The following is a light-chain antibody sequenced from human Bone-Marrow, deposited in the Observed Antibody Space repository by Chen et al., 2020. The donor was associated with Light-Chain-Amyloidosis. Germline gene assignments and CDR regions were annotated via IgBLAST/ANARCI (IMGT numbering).Light chain of an antibody. V-gene: IGLV3-25*03. CDR3: QSADSSGTYEVI. J-gene: IGLJ2*01. Sequence: SYELTQPPSVSVSPGQTTRITCSGDDLPTKYAYWYQQKQGQAPVLVIHRETERPSGISERFSGASSGTTATLTISGVQAEDEAEYHCQSADSSGTYEVIFGGGTKLTVL. CDR1: DLPTKY. CDR2: RET.